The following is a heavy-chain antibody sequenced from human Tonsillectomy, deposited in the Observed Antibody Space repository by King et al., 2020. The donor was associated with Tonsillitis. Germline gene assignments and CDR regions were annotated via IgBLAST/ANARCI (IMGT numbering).Heavy chain of an antibody. CDR1: GFTFSTYA. V-gene: IGHV3-23*04. Sequence: VQLVESGGGLVQPGGSLRLSCAASGFTFSTYAMSWVRQAPGKGLEWVSAISGSGASTYYAYSVRGRFTISRDNSKNTLYLEMNSLRAEDTAVYNCAKAMGYSYLYYFDYWGQGTLVTVSS. J-gene: IGHJ4*02. CDR3: AKAMGYSYLYYFDY. D-gene: IGHD5-18*01. CDR2: ISGSGAST.